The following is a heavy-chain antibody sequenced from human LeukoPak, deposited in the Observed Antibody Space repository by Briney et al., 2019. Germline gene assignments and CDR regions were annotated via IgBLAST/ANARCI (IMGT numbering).Heavy chain of an antibody. CDR3: ARVGSNYNYYGMDV. V-gene: IGHV3-30-3*01. CDR2: ISYDGSNK. Sequence: PGRSLRLSCVASGFTFSSYAMHWVRQAPGKGLEWVAVISYDGSNKYYADSVKGRFTISRDNSKNTLYLQMNSLRAEDTAVYYCARVGSNYNYYGMDVWGQGTTVTVSS. CDR1: GFTFSSYA. D-gene: IGHD4-11*01. J-gene: IGHJ6*02.